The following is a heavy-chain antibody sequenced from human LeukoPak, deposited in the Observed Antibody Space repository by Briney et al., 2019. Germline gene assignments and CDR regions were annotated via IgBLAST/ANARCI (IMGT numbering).Heavy chain of an antibody. J-gene: IGHJ5*02. Sequence: SETLSLTCTVSGGSISSYYWSWIRQPPGKGLEWIGSIYYSGSTYYNPSLKSRVTISVDTSKNQFSLKLSSVTAADTAVYYCARLHRGRYFDWLLFNWFDPWGQGTLVTVSS. CDR1: GGSISSYY. V-gene: IGHV4-39*01. CDR2: IYYSGST. CDR3: ARLHRGRYFDWLLFNWFDP. D-gene: IGHD3-9*01.